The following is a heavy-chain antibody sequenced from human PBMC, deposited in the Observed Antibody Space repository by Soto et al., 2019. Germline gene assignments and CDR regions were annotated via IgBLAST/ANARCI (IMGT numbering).Heavy chain of an antibody. V-gene: IGHV4-39*01. CDR1: GCSISSSSYY. CDR3: ARHAVVNFDY. Sequence: SETLSLTCTVSGCSISSSSYYWGWIRQPPGKGLEWIGSIYYSGSTYYNPSLKSRVTISVDTSKNQFSLKLSSVTAADTAVYYCARHAVVNFDYWGQGILVTVSS. CDR2: IYYSGST. D-gene: IGHD3-22*01. J-gene: IGHJ4*02.